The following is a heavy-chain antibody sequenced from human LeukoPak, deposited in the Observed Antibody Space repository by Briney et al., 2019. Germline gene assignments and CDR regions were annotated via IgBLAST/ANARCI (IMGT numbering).Heavy chain of an antibody. CDR3: AKRGDYDILTGYYVSDF. CDR2: ITGSGDST. D-gene: IGHD3-9*01. Sequence: PGGSLRLSCAASGFIFRNYAMSWVRLAPGKGLEWVSAITGSGDSTYYADSVKGRFTISRDNSKNTLYVEMNTLRAEDTAVYYCAKRGDYDILTGYYVSDFWGQGTLVTVSS. CDR1: GFIFRNYA. J-gene: IGHJ4*02. V-gene: IGHV3-23*01.